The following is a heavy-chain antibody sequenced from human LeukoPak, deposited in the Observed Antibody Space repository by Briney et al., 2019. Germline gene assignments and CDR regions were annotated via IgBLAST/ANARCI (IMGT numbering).Heavy chain of an antibody. V-gene: IGHV1-46*01. CDR3: ARDSLVLAVADPFFDY. D-gene: IGHD6-19*01. CDR2: INPSGGST. Sequence: ASVKVSCKASGYTFTSYYMHWVRQAPGQGLEWMGIINPSGGSTSYAQKFQGRVTMTRDTPTSTVYMELSSLRSEDTAVYYCARDSLVLAVADPFFDYWGQGTLVTVSS. J-gene: IGHJ4*02. CDR1: GYTFTSYY.